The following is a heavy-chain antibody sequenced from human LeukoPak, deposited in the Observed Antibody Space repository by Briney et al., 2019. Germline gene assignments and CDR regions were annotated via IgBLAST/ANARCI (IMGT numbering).Heavy chain of an antibody. CDR3: AGDRAYPNDVFNI. CDR1: GFTFSSYS. Sequence: GGSLRLSCAASGFTFSSYSMNWVRQAPGKGLEWVSAISGSDGSTWYADSVKGRFTISRDNSKNTLYLHMNSLRDEDTALYYCAGDRAYPNDVFNIWGQGTMITVSS. V-gene: IGHV3-23*01. CDR2: ISGSDGST. D-gene: IGHD2-21*01. J-gene: IGHJ3*02.